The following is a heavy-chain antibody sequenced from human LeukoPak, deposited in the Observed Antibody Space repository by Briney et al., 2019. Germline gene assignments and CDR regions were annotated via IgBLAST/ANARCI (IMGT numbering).Heavy chain of an antibody. Sequence: GGSLRLSCVASGFTFSTYWMNWVRQAPGKGLERVGTISPDGSDKYYVDSVKGRFTISRDNAKTSLYLQINSLRADDTALYFCARGIVVVVGASDHFDYRGQGTLITVSS. D-gene: IGHD2-15*01. J-gene: IGHJ4*02. CDR2: ISPDGSDK. V-gene: IGHV3-7*01. CDR3: ARGIVVVVGASDHFDY. CDR1: GFTFSTYW.